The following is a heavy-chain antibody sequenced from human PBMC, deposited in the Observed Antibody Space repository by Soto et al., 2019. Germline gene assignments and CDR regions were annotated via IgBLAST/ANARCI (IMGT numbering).Heavy chain of an antibody. CDR3: ARAKWWPHIVATTGDFDY. V-gene: IGHV1-2*02. Sequence: QVQLVQSGAEVKKPGASVKVSYKASGYTFTGYYMHWVRQAPGQGLEWMGWINPNSGGTNYAQKFQGRVTMTRDTSISTAYMELSRLRSDDTAVYYCARAKWWPHIVATTGDFDYWGQGTLVTVSS. CDR1: GYTFTGYY. J-gene: IGHJ4*02. CDR2: INPNSGGT. D-gene: IGHD5-12*01.